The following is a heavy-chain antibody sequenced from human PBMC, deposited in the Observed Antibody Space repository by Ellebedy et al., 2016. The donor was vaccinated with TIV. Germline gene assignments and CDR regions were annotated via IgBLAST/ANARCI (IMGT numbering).Heavy chain of an antibody. V-gene: IGHV1-18*04. CDR3: ARVGNYYGGSPSYYFDY. D-gene: IGHD4-23*01. CDR1: GYTFTSYG. Sequence: AASVKVSCKASGYTFTSYGISWVRQAPGQGLEWMGWISAYNGNTNYAQKLQGRVTMTTDTSTSTAYMELSSLRSEDTAVYYCARVGNYYGGSPSYYFDYWGQGTLVTVSS. CDR2: ISAYNGNT. J-gene: IGHJ4*02.